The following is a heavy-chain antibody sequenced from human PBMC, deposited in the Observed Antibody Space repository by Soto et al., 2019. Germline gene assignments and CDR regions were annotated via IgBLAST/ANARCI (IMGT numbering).Heavy chain of an antibody. CDR2: IKSKTDGGTT. Sequence: GALRLSCAASGFTFSNAWMNWVRQAPGKGLEWVGRIKSKTDGGTTDYAAPVKGRFTISRVDSKNTLYLQMHSLKTEDTAVYYCTTDLYDFWSGYPGRYYYYGMDVWGQGTTVTVSS. V-gene: IGHV3-15*07. D-gene: IGHD3-3*01. J-gene: IGHJ6*02. CDR3: TTDLYDFWSGYPGRYYYYGMDV. CDR1: GFTFSNAW.